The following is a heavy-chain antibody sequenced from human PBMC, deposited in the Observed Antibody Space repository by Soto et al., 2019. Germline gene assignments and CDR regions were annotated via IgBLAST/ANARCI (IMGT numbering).Heavy chain of an antibody. D-gene: IGHD3-3*01. CDR1: GFTFSSYG. CDR3: AKDPYRFFGVVIVGYYYYGMDV. Sequence: QVQLVESGGGVVQPGRSLRLSCAASGFTFSSYGMHWVRQAPGKGLEWVAVISYDGSNKYYADSVKGRFTISRDNSKNTLYLQMNSLRAEDTAVYYCAKDPYRFFGVVIVGYYYYGMDVWGQGTTVTVSS. V-gene: IGHV3-30*18. CDR2: ISYDGSNK. J-gene: IGHJ6*02.